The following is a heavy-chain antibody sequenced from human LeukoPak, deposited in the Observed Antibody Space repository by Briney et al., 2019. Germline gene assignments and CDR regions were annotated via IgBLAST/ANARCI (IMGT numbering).Heavy chain of an antibody. CDR1: AYSLTNPD. CDR3: ARQQGLQNLNFDY. CDR2: MDTNGAGS. V-gene: IGHV1-8*01. Sequence: ASVKVSCKTSAYSLTNPDVNWVRQASGQGPEWMGWMDTNGAGSNYAQKFQGRVTMTRDTSTSTVYMELSSLRSEDTAVYYCARQQGLQNLNFDYWGQGTLVTVSS. D-gene: IGHD4-11*01. J-gene: IGHJ4*02.